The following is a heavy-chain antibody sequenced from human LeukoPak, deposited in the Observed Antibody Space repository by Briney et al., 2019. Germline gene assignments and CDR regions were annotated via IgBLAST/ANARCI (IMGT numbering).Heavy chain of an antibody. CDR1: GFTCSSYG. CDR2: IWYDGSNK. CDR3: AKERRSGYDYYSFDY. V-gene: IGHV3-33*06. J-gene: IGHJ4*02. D-gene: IGHD5-12*01. Sequence: GGSLRLSCAASGFTCSSYGMHWVRQAPGKGLEGVAVIWYDGSNKYYADSVKGRFTISRDNSKNTLYLQMNSLRAEDTAVYYCAKERRSGYDYYSFDYWGQGTLVTVSS.